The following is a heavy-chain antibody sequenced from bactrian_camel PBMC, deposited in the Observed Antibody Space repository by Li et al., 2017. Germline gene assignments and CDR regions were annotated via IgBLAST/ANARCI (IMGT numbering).Heavy chain of an antibody. J-gene: IGHJ4*01. CDR2: IGGGST. D-gene: IGHD5*01. CDR3: AKDRGRSYYGLGYVTGEYNY. CDR1: GFTFSSYD. Sequence: DVQLVESGGGLVRPGGSLRLSCAASGFTFSSYDMSWVRQDAVKGIEWVSTIGGGSTYYADSVKGRFTISRDNAKNTLSLHLNSLKTEDTAMYYCAKDRGRSYYGLGYVTGEYNYWGQGTQVTVS. V-gene: IGHV3S40*01.